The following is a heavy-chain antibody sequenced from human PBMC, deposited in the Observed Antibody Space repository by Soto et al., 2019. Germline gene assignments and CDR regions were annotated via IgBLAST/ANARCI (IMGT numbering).Heavy chain of an antibody. D-gene: IGHD6-19*01. Sequence: GGSLRLSCAASGFTFSSYSMNWVRQAPGKGLEWVSSISSSSSYIYYADSVKGRFTISRDNAKNSLYLQMNSLRAEDTAVYYCARDNERIAVAGTSFDYWGQGTLVTVSS. CDR2: ISSSSSYI. CDR3: ARDNERIAVAGTSFDY. CDR1: GFTFSSYS. J-gene: IGHJ4*02. V-gene: IGHV3-21*01.